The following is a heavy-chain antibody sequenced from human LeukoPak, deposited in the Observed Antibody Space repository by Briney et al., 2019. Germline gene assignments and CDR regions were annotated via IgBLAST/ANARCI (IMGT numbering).Heavy chain of an antibody. D-gene: IGHD3-16*02. J-gene: IGHJ4*02. CDR3: ATGNYVWGSYRYNYFDY. CDR2: IYSGDRT. Sequence: GGSLRLSCAASGFSVSSNYMSWVRQAPGKGLEWVSVIYSGDRTYYADSVKGRFTISRDSSKNTLYLQMNNLRVEDTAVYYCATGNYVWGSYRYNYFDYWGQGTLVTVSS. V-gene: IGHV3-53*01. CDR1: GFSVSSNY.